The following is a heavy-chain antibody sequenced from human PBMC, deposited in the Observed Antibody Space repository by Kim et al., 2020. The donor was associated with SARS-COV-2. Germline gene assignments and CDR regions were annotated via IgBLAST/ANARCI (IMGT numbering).Heavy chain of an antibody. Sequence: NNKPSIKSRVTISVHTSKNQFSQKLRYVTTADTAVYYCARDRKADYGMDVWGQGTTVTVSS. CDR3: ARDRKADYGMDV. J-gene: IGHJ6*02. V-gene: IGHV4-59*01.